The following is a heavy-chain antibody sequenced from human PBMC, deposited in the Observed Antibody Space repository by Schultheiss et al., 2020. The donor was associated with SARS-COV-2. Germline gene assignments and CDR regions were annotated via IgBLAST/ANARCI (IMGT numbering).Heavy chain of an antibody. CDR1: GGSISSGDYY. D-gene: IGHD3-16*02. V-gene: IGHV4-30-2*01. CDR3: ASWGSYRSYYFDY. CDR2: IYHSGST. J-gene: IGHJ4*02. Sequence: SETLSLTCTVSGGSISSGDYYWSWIRQPPGKGLEWIGYIYHSGSTYYNPSLKSRVTISVDRSKNQFSLKLSSVTAADTAVYYCASWGSYRSYYFDYWGQGTLVTVSS.